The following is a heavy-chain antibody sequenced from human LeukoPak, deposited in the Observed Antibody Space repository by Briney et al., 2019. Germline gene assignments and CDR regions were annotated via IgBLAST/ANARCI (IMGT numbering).Heavy chain of an antibody. CDR1: GYTFTGYY. J-gene: IGHJ6*02. D-gene: IGHD3-10*01. CDR2: INPNSGGT. V-gene: IGHV1-2*02. CDR3: ASLWFGELSHYGMDV. Sequence: ASVKVSCKASGYTFTGYYMHWVRQAPGQGLEWMGWINPNSGGTNYAQKFQGRVTMTRDTSISTAYMELSRLRSDDTAVYYCASLWFGELSHYGMDVWGRGTTVTVSS.